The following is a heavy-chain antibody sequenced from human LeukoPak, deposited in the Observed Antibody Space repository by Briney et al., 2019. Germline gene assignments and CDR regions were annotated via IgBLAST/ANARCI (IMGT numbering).Heavy chain of an antibody. J-gene: IGHJ6*03. V-gene: IGHV1-2*06. CDR2: INHNSGGT. CDR1: GYTFTGYY. CDR3: ARGVGVTIFGVVIVEDYYYFMDV. Sequence: ASVKVSCKASGYTFTGYYMHWVRQAPGQGLEWMGRINHNSGGTNYAQKFQGRVTMTRDTSISTAYMELSRLRSDDTAVYYCARGVGVTIFGVVIVEDYYYFMDVWGKGTTVTVSS. D-gene: IGHD3-3*01.